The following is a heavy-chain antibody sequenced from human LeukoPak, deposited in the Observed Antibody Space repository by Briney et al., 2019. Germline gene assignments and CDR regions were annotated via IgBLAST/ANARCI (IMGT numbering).Heavy chain of an antibody. CDR3: ARLPWFGDRTYYYYGMDV. CDR1: GFTFSSYW. V-gene: IGHV3-7*03. J-gene: IGHJ6*02. Sequence: GGSLRLSCAASGFTFSSYWMSWVRQAPGKGLEWVANIKQDGSEKYYVDSVKGRFTISRDNAKNSLYPQMNSLRAEDTAVYYCARLPWFGDRTYYYYGMDVWGQGTTVTVSS. CDR2: IKQDGSEK. D-gene: IGHD3-10*01.